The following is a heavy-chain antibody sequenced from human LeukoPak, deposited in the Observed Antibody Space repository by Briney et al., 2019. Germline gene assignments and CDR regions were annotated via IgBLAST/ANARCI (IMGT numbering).Heavy chain of an antibody. D-gene: IGHD3-10*01. CDR1: GGSISSYY. CDR3: AREVGSGVDYYYYYMDV. Sequence: PSETLSLTCTVSGGSISSYYWSWIRQPPGKGLEWIGYIYYSGSTNYNPSLKSRVTISVDTSKNQFSLKLSSVTAADTAVYYCAREVGSGVDYYYYYMDVWGKGTTVTVSS. CDR2: IYYSGST. V-gene: IGHV4-59*01. J-gene: IGHJ6*03.